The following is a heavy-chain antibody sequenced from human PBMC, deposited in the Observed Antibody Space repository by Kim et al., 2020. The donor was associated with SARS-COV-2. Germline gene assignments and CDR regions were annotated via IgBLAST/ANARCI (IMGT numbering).Heavy chain of an antibody. J-gene: IGHJ4*02. CDR1: GFTFSSYA. V-gene: IGHV3-23*01. CDR2: ISGSGGST. D-gene: IGHD3-3*01. CDR3: AKDQGYDFWSGYHLFDY. Sequence: GGSLRLSCAASGFTFSSYAMSWVRQAPGKGLEWVSAISGSGGSTYYADSVKGRFTISRDNSKNTLYLQMNSLRAEDTAVYYCAKDQGYDFWSGYHLFDYWGQGTLVTVSS.